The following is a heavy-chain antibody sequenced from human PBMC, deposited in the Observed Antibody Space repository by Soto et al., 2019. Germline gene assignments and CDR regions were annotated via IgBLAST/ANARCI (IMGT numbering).Heavy chain of an antibody. V-gene: IGHV1-2*04. J-gene: IGHJ4*02. CDR2: INPNSGGT. D-gene: IGHD6-6*01. Sequence: ASVKVSCKASGYTFTGYYMHWVRQAPGQGLEWMGWINPNSGGTNYAQKFQGWVTMTRDTSTSTAYMELSSLRSEDTAVYYCATDLGGEYSSSSCYYWGQGTLVTVS. CDR1: GYTFTGYY. CDR3: ATDLGGEYSSSSCYY.